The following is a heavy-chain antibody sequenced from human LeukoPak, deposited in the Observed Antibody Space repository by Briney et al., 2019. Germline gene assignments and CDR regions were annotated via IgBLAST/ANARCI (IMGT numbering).Heavy chain of an antibody. D-gene: IGHD3-10*01. CDR2: ISSSGSTI. V-gene: IGHV3-48*03. Sequence: GGSLRLSCAASGFTFSSYEMNWVRQAPGKGLEWVSYISSSGSTIYYADSVKGRFTISRDNAKNSLYLQMNSLRAEDTAVYYCARGARPITMVRGVFDYWGQGTLVTVSS. CDR1: GFTFSSYE. J-gene: IGHJ4*02. CDR3: ARGARPITMVRGVFDY.